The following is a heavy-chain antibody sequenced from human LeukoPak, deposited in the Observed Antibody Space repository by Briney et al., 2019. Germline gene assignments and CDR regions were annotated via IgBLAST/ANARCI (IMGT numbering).Heavy chain of an antibody. CDR2: IFPSGGEI. CDR3: ATYRQVLLPFES. Sequence: GGSLRLSCAASGFTFSSFSMNWVRQTPGKGLEWVSSIFPSGGEIHYADSVRGRFTISRDNSKSTLSLQMNSLRAEDTAIYYCATYRQVLLPFESWGQGTLVTVSS. D-gene: IGHD2-8*02. V-gene: IGHV3-21*04. J-gene: IGHJ4*02. CDR1: GFTFSSFS.